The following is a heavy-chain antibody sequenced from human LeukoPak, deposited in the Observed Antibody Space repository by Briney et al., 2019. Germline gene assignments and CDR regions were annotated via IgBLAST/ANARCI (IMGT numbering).Heavy chain of an antibody. CDR1: GGSFSGYY. CDR2: INHSGST. D-gene: IGHD7-27*01. J-gene: IGHJ4*02. Sequence: KPSETLSLTCAVYGGSFSGYYWSWIRQPPGKGLEWIGEINHSGSTNYNPSLKSRVTISVDTSKNQFSLKLSSVTAADTAVYYCARLPRLWGRDSTAYDYWGRGTLVTVSS. V-gene: IGHV4-34*01. CDR3: ARLPRLWGRDSTAYDY.